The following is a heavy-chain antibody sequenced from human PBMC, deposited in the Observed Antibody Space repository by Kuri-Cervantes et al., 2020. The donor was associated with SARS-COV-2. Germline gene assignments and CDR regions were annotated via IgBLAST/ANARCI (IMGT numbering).Heavy chain of an antibody. J-gene: IGHJ4*02. CDR1: GFAFDDYA. V-gene: IGHV3-20*04. CDR2: ISWNGGST. CDR3: ARITLYGDYFDY. Sequence: GESLKISCAASGFAFDDYAMSWVRQAPGEGLEWVSGISWNGGSTGYADSVKGRFTISRDNAKNSLYLQMNSLRDEDTALYYCARITLYGDYFDYWGQGTLVTVSS. D-gene: IGHD4-17*01.